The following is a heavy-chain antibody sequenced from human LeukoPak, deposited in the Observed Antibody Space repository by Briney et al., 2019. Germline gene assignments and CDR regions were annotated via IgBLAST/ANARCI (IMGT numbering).Heavy chain of an antibody. CDR2: IHHSGNT. Sequence: SETLPLTCAVSGGSVSSDNWWSWVRPPPGKGLEWIGEIHHSGNTNYSPSLRSRVTMSLDKSRNQFSLKLNSVTAADTAVYYCAKAGVWLPAVWGQGTLVTVSS. V-gene: IGHV4-4*02. CDR1: GGSVSSDNW. D-gene: IGHD3-9*01. CDR3: AKAGVWLPAV. J-gene: IGHJ4*02.